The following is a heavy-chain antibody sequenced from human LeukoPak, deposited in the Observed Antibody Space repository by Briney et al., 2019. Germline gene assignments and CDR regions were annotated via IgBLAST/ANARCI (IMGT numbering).Heavy chain of an antibody. CDR1: GFTFRSYA. D-gene: IGHD3-22*01. V-gene: IGHV3-23*01. J-gene: IGHJ4*01. CDR2: IIAGGDT. Sequence: SGGSLRLSCVASGFTFRSYAMAWVRQAPGKSLEQGLEWVASIIAGGDTFYADSVKGRFTISRDNSRNTLYLQMNRLRAEDTDIYYCASGSTPGSGYYFDSWGPGTLVTVSS. CDR3: ASGSTPGSGYYFDS.